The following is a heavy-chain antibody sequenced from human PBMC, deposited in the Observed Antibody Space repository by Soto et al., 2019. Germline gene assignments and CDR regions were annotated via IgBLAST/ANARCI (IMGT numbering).Heavy chain of an antibody. Sequence: PGGSLRLSCAASGFTFSSYAMHWVRQAPGKGLERVAVISYVGTNKFYAVSVRGRFTFSRDNSNIPLFLQLNSLRAEDTVLYYCARDFDFAKGGGIAVAPRIYDAFDIWGQGTMVTVSS. D-gene: IGHD6-19*01. CDR2: ISYVGTNK. V-gene: IGHV3-30-3*01. J-gene: IGHJ3*02. CDR1: GFTFSSYA. CDR3: ARDFDFAKGGGIAVAPRIYDAFDI.